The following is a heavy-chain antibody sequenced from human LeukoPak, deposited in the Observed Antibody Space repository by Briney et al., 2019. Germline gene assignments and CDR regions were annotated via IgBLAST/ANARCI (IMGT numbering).Heavy chain of an antibody. V-gene: IGHV4-59*01. J-gene: IGHJ5*02. CDR2: IYYSGIT. Sequence: SETLSLTCIVSGGSIRSYYWSWIRQPPGKGLEWIGYIYYSGITNYNPSLKSRVTISVDTSKNQVSLKLSSVTAADTAVYYCARERRGPWGQGTLVTVSS. CDR3: ARERRGP. D-gene: IGHD1-1*01. CDR1: GGSIRSYY.